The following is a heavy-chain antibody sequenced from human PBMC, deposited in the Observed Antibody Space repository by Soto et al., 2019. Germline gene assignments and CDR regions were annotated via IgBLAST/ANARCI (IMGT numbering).Heavy chain of an antibody. CDR3: ARGRTVRNYADDSSDYFYFFDY. D-gene: IGHD3-22*01. Sequence: SETLCFTCTFSVDSISTFYRCRMRQSPGKELDSIGYVYYTGSTNYNPSLKSRVTISVDRSKNQFSLKLTSANAADTAVYYCARGRTVRNYADDSSDYFYFFDYWGQGTKVTGSS. CDR2: VYYTGST. V-gene: IGHV4-59*01. J-gene: IGHJ4*02. CDR1: VDSISTFY.